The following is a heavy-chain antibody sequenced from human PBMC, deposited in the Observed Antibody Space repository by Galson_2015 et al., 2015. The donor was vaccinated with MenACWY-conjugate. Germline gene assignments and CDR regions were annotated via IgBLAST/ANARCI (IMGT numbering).Heavy chain of an antibody. V-gene: IGHV3-23*01. D-gene: IGHD1-26*01. CDR1: GITFSSYA. Sequence: SLRLSCAASGITFSSYAMSWVRQAPGKGLEWVSSISTTGGTTYYADSVKGRFTISRDNARNSLYLQMNSLRAEDTAIYYCARGPRGQLPGVDFDYWGQGTLVTVSP. CDR2: ISTTGGTT. J-gene: IGHJ4*02. CDR3: ARGPRGQLPGVDFDY.